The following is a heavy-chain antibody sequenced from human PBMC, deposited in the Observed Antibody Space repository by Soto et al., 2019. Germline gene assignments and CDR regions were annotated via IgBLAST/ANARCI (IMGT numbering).Heavy chain of an antibody. CDR1: GGSISSGGYS. V-gene: IGHV4-30-2*01. D-gene: IGHD2-2*01. Sequence: QLQLQESGSGLVKPSQTLSLTGAVSGGSISSGGYSWSWIRQPPWKGLEWIGYIYHSGSTYYNPSLKSRVTISVDRSKNQFSLKLSSVTAADTAVYYWARVPDRWGQGTLVTVSS. CDR3: ARVPDR. CDR2: IYHSGST. J-gene: IGHJ5*02.